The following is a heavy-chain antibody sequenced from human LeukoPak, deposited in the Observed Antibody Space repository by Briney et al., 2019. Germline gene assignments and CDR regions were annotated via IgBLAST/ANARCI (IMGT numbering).Heavy chain of an antibody. J-gene: IGHJ4*02. CDR3: ARVLYYYGSGSYFDY. V-gene: IGHV4-30-4*01. Sequence: PSQTLSLTCTVSGGSISSGDYSWSWIRQPPGKGLEWVGYIYYSGSTCYNPSLKSRVTISVDTSKNQFSLKLSSVTAADTAVYYCARVLYYYGSGSYFDYWGQGTLVTVSS. CDR1: GGSISSGDYS. CDR2: IYYSGST. D-gene: IGHD3-10*01.